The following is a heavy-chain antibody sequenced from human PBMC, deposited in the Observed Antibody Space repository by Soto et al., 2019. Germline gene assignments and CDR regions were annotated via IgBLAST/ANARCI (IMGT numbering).Heavy chain of an antibody. CDR3: ALRGHCSGDTCYSA. CDR2: IYWSDEK. CDR1: GFSLTTAGVG. D-gene: IGHD2-15*01. Sequence: SGPTLVNPTQTLTLTCTFSGFSLTTAGVGVGWIRQPPGKALEWLALIYWSDEKRYSPTLKSRLTITKDTSKNQVVLTMSNMDPVDTATYYCALRGHCSGDTCYSAWGQGTLVTVSS. V-gene: IGHV2-5*01. J-gene: IGHJ5*02.